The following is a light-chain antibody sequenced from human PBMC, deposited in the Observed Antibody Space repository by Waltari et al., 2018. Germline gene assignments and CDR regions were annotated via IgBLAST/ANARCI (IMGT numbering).Light chain of an antibody. J-gene: IGLJ1*01. CDR1: TNDVGAYYY. Sequence: QSALTQPASVSGSPGQSITISCTGTTNDVGAYYYVPWYQQHPGKAPKLIIYEVTYRPSAVSNRFSGSKSGNTASLTISGLQAEDEADYYCNSYTSTSTYVFGTGTKVTVL. V-gene: IGLV2-14*01. CDR2: EVT. CDR3: NSYTSTSTYV.